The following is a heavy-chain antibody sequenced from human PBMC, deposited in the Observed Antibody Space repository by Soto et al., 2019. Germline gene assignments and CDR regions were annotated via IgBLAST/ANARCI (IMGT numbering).Heavy chain of an antibody. CDR3: ARGPSGIYSSSWFDY. CDR2: ISSSSSYI. CDR1: GFTFSSYS. D-gene: IGHD6-13*01. J-gene: IGHJ4*02. Sequence: PGGSLRLSCAASGFTFSSYSMNWVRQAPGKGLEWVSSISSSSSYIYYADSVKGRFTISRDNAKNSLYLQMNSLRAEDTAVYYCARGPSGIYSSSWFDYWGRGTLVTVSS. V-gene: IGHV3-21*01.